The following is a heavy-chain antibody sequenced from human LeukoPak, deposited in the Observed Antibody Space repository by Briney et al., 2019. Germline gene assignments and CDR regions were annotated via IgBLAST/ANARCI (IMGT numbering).Heavy chain of an antibody. D-gene: IGHD2-2*01. CDR2: IYPGDSDT. J-gene: IGHJ4*02. CDR1: GYSFTSYW. Sequence: PGESLKISCKGSGYSFTSYWIGWVRQMPGKGLEWMGIIYPGDSDTRYSPSFQGQVTISADKSISTAYLQWSSLRASDTAMYYCARREVVPAANYYFDYWGQGTLVTVSS. V-gene: IGHV5-51*01. CDR3: ARREVVPAANYYFDY.